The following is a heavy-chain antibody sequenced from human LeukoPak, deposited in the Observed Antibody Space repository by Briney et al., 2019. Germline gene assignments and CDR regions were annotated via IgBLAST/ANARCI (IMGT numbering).Heavy chain of an antibody. CDR1: GGSISGYY. CDR2: IYTSGST. J-gene: IGHJ3*02. D-gene: IGHD4-11*01. V-gene: IGHV4-4*07. Sequence: SETLSLTCTVSGGSISGYYWSWIRQPAGKGLEWIGRIYTSGSTNYNPSLKSRVTMSVDTSKNQFSLKLSSVTAADTAVYYCARYDYSNYPDAFDIWGQGTMVTVSS. CDR3: ARYDYSNYPDAFDI.